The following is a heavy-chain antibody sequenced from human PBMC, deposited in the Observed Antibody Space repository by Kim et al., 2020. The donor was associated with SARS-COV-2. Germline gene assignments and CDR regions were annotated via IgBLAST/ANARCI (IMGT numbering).Heavy chain of an antibody. CDR2: ISGSGGST. D-gene: IGHD6-19*01. V-gene: IGHV3-23*01. Sequence: GGSLRLSCAASGFTFSSYAMSWVRQAPGKGLEWVSAISGSGGSTYYADSVKGRFTISRDNSKNTLYLQMNSLRAEDTAVYYCAKDPRGAAAGTQGYSSGWYGYFQHWGQGTLVTVSS. J-gene: IGHJ1*01. CDR3: AKDPRGAAAGTQGYSSGWYGYFQH. CDR1: GFTFSSYA.